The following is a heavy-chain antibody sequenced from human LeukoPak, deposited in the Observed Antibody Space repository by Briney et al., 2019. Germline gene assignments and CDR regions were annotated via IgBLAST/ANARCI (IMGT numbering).Heavy chain of an antibody. CDR1: GGSISSSNW. Sequence: SETLSLTCAVSGGSISSSNWWSWVRQPPGKGLEWIGEIYHSGSTNYNPSLKSRVTISVDKSKNQFSLKLSSETAADTAVYYCASLVVPAAMGGGTNYYYYYGMDVWGKGTTVTVSS. V-gene: IGHV4-4*02. CDR3: ASLVVPAAMGGGTNYYYYYGMDV. J-gene: IGHJ6*04. CDR2: IYHSGST. D-gene: IGHD2-2*01.